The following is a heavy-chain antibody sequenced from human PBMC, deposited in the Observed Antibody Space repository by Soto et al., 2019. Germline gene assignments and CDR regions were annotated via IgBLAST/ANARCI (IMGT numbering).Heavy chain of an antibody. J-gene: IGHJ6*02. CDR2: IYYNGNT. CDR3: ARDKGGAALKGSGMDV. D-gene: IGHD3-10*01. CDR1: GGSIGSRDYY. Sequence: QVQVQESGPGLVKPSQTLSLKCSVSGGSIGSRDYYWSWIRQHPEKGLEWIGSIYYNGNTDYNPSLRGRPTISLDTSLSEFSLKLTSVTAADTAVYYCARDKGGAALKGSGMDVWGQGTTVTVS. V-gene: IGHV4-31*02.